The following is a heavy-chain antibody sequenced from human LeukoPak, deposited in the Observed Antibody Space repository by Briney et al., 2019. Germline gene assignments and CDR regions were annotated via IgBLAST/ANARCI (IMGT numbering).Heavy chain of an antibody. CDR1: GFTVSSNS. V-gene: IGHV3-53*01. CDR3: ARRTGAYSHPYDY. CDR2: IYSGTT. D-gene: IGHD4/OR15-4a*01. J-gene: IGHJ4*02. Sequence: GGSLRLSCTVSGFTVSSNSMSWVRQAPGKGLEWVSFIYSGTTHYSDSVKGRFTISRDNSKNTLYLQMNSLRAEDTAVYYCARRTGAYSHPYDYWGQGTLVTVSS.